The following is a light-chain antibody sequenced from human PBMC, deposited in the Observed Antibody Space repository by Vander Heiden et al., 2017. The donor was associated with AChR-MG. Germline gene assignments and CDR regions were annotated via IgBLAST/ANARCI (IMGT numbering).Light chain of an antibody. CDR3: SSYTSSSTLSNWV. J-gene: IGLJ3*02. CDR2: DVS. Sequence: QSALTQPASVSGSPGQSITISSTGTRSDVVGYNYVSWYQQHPGKAPKLMIYDVSNRPAGVSNRFSGSKSGNTASLTISGLQAEDEADYYCSSYTSSSTLSNWVFGGGTKLTVL. V-gene: IGLV2-14*03. CDR1: RSDVVGYNY.